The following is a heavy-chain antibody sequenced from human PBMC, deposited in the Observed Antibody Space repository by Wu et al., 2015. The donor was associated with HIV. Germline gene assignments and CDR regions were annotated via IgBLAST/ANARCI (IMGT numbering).Heavy chain of an antibody. CDR2: IIPVFGTA. J-gene: IGHJ6*02. CDR3: AREWIQLWPKYYYGLDV. V-gene: IGHV1-69*05. Sequence: QVHLVQSEAEVKKPGSSVKVSCKASGGTFNINIINWVRQAPGQGLEWMGGIIPVFGTANYAEKFRGRITITTDESTRTAYMEMSSLRSDDTAVYFCAREWIQLWPKYYYGLDVWGQGTTVTVSS. D-gene: IGHD5-18*01. CDR1: GGTFNINI.